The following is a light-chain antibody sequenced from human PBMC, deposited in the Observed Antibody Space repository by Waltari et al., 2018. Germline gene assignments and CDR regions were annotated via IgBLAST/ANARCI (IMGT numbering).Light chain of an antibody. J-gene: IGKJ4*02. V-gene: IGKV2-28*01. CDR2: LGS. CDR3: MQALHTPRT. Sequence: DIVRPLSPLSLRVTPGEPASISCTSRQSLLHSNGYNYLDWYLQKPGQSPKLLIYLGSNRASGVPDRFSGSGSGTDFTLKISRVEAEDVGVYYCMQALHTPRTFGEGTKVEIK. CDR1: QSLLHSNGYNY.